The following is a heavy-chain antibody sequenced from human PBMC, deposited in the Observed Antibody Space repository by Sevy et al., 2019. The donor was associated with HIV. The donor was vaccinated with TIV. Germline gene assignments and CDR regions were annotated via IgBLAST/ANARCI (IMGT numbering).Heavy chain of an antibody. V-gene: IGHV3-48*03. Sequence: GGSLRLSCAASGFTFSSYEMNWVRQAPGKGLEWVSYISSSGSTIYYADSVKGRFTISRDNAKNSLYLQMNSLRAEDTAVYYWVRDSRDIVVVTAIRGSKNYYYYYGMDVWGQGTTVTVSS. CDR3: VRDSRDIVVVTAIRGSKNYYYYYGMDV. J-gene: IGHJ6*02. CDR2: ISSSGSTI. D-gene: IGHD2-21*02. CDR1: GFTFSSYE.